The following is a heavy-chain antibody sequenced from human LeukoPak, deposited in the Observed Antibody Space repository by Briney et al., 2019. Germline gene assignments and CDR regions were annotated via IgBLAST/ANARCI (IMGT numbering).Heavy chain of an antibody. J-gene: IGHJ4*02. V-gene: IGHV4-39*01. CDR3: ATHSGSYYRPLDY. CDR1: GASISSRSYY. Sequence: PSETVSLTCTVSGASISSRSYYWGWSRQPPGKGLEGIGNIYYSGSTYYNPSLKSRITMSVDTSKNQFSLKLSSVTATDTAVYYCATHSGSYYRPLDYWGQGTLVTVSS. D-gene: IGHD1-26*01. CDR2: IYYSGST.